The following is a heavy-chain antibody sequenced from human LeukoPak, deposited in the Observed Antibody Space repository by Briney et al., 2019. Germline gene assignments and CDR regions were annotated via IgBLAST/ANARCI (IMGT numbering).Heavy chain of an antibody. D-gene: IGHD6-6*01. J-gene: IGHJ4*02. CDR2: IWYDGSNK. V-gene: IGHV3-33*01. Sequence: GRSLRLSCAASGFTFSSNGMHWVRQAPGKGLEWVAVIWYDGSNKYYADSVKGRFTISRDNSKNTLYLQMNSLRAEDTAVYYCARGSGYSSSLFDYWGQGTLVTVSS. CDR1: GFTFSSNG. CDR3: ARGSGYSSSLFDY.